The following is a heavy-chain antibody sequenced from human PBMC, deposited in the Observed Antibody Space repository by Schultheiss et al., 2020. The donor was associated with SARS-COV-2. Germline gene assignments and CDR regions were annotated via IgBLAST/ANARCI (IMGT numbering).Heavy chain of an antibody. Sequence: SETLSLTCTVSGGSISSSSYYWGWIRQPPGKGLEWIGEINHSGSTNYNPSLKSRVTISVDTSKNQFSLKLSSVTAADTAVYYCARVPRFDWLLQDHNWFDPWGQGTLVTVSS. CDR3: ARVPRFDWLLQDHNWFDP. D-gene: IGHD3-9*01. CDR2: INHSGST. CDR1: GGSISSSSYY. V-gene: IGHV4-39*07. J-gene: IGHJ5*02.